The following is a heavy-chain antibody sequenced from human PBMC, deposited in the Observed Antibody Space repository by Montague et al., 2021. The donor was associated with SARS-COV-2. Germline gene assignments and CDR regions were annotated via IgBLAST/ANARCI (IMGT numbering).Heavy chain of an antibody. V-gene: IGHV4-61*02. J-gene: IGHJ5*02. Sequence: TLSLTCTVSGGSISSANYYWSWIRQPAGKGLEWIGRFYTSGSTNYNPSLKSRVAISADTSKNQFYLKLSSVTAADTAVYYCASTYYYASGSLFDPWGQGTLITVSS. CDR3: ASTYYYASGSLFDP. CDR1: GGSISSANYY. CDR2: FYTSGST. D-gene: IGHD3-10*01.